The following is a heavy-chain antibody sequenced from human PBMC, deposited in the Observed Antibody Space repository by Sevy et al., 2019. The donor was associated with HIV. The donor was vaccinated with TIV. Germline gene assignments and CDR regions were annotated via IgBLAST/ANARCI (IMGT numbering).Heavy chain of an antibody. J-gene: IGHJ4*02. CDR2: IWYDGSNK. CDR3: ARESGSDWYLDS. V-gene: IGHV3-33*01. D-gene: IGHD2-21*02. CDR1: GFTFSNKG. Sequence: GGSLRLSCAASGFTFSNKGMHWVRQAPGKGLEWVAVIWYDGSNKYYGHSVKGRFTISRDNSKNTLYLQMNSLRVEDTATYYCARESGSDWYLDSWGQGTLVTVSS.